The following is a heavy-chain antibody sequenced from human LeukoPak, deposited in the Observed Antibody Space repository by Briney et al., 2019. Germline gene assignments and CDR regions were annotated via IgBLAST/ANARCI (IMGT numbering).Heavy chain of an antibody. CDR3: AREVHYYASGRYFFWFDP. D-gene: IGHD3-10*01. CDR1: GGTFSSYA. Sequence: GASVKVSCKASGGTFSSYAISWVRQAPGQGLEWMGGIIPIFGTANYAQKFQGRVTITADESTGTAYMELSSLRSEDTAVYYCAREVHYYASGRYFFWFDPWGQGTLVTVSS. CDR2: IIPIFGTA. J-gene: IGHJ5*02. V-gene: IGHV1-69*13.